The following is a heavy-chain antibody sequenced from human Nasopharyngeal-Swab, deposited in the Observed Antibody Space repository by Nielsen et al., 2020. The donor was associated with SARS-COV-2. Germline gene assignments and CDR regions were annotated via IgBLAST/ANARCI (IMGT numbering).Heavy chain of an antibody. CDR2: INSDGSDT. CDR1: GFTFNRYW. D-gene: IGHD1-26*01. J-gene: IGHJ4*02. CDR3: AREWERPYYFDY. Sequence: ESLKISCAASGFTFNRYWLHWVRQVPGKGLQWVSRINSDGSDTRYAESVKGRFTASRDNPKSTLYLHLNSLRAEDTGVYFCAREWERPYYFDYWGQGVLVTVSS. V-gene: IGHV3-74*01.